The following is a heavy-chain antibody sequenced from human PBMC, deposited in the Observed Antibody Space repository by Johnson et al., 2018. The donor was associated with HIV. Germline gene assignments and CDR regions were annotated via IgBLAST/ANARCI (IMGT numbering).Heavy chain of an antibody. CDR3: ARDGPGDGNAMGGSGSFDI. Sequence: EVQLVESGGGLVQPGGSLRLSCAASGFIFSDYYMSWIRQAPGKGLEWVAIIYSGDSTYYADSLEGRFTISRDKSKNTVYLQMNSLRVEDTAVYNCARDGPGDGNAMGGSGSFDIWGQGTMVTVSS. J-gene: IGHJ3*02. D-gene: IGHD5-24*01. CDR2: IYSGDST. CDR1: GFIFSDYY. V-gene: IGHV3-66*01.